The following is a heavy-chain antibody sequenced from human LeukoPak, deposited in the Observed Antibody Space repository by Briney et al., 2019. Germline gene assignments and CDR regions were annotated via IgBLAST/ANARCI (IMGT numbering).Heavy chain of an antibody. V-gene: IGHV4-38-2*02. CDR1: GYSISSAYY. D-gene: IGHD3-22*01. J-gene: IGHJ4*02. CDR2: IYNSGST. CDR3: AREDHYFDISDYYPNFDY. Sequence: SETLSLTCAVSGYSISSAYYWGWIRQPPGKGLEWIGSIYNSGSTYYNPSLKSRVTISIDTSKNEFSLKLSSVTAADTAVYYCAREDHYFDISDYYPNFDYWGQGTLVTVSS.